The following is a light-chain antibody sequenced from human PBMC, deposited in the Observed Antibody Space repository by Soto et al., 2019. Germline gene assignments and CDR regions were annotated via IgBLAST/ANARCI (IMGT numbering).Light chain of an antibody. CDR3: CSYASSSPWV. CDR2: EVS. Sequence: QSVLTQPPSVSGSPGQSITISCTGTSSDVGRYNLVSWYQQHPGTAPKLMIYEVSKRPSGVSHRFSGSKSGNTASLTISGLQAEDEADYYCCSYASSSPWVFGGGTKLTVL. J-gene: IGLJ3*02. V-gene: IGLV2-23*02. CDR1: SSDVGRYNL.